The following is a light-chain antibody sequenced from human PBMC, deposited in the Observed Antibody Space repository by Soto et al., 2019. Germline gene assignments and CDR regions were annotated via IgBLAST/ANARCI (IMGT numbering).Light chain of an antibody. Sequence: QSVLTQPPSASGTPGQRVTISCSGTTSNIGINTVNWYKQLPGTAPQLLIYSNKQRPSGVPDRLSGSKSGTSASLAISGLQSEDEADYYCAAWDDSVNGWVFGGGTKLTV. J-gene: IGLJ3*02. CDR1: TSNIGINT. CDR2: SNK. CDR3: AAWDDSVNGWV. V-gene: IGLV1-44*01.